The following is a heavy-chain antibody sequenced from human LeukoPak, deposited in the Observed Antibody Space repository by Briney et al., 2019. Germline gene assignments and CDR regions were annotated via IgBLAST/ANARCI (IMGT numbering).Heavy chain of an antibody. D-gene: IGHD4-11*01. CDR3: ARDSTFEWGYSNYVTKNYYMDV. V-gene: IGHV3-21*01. J-gene: IGHJ6*03. CDR2: ISSSSSYI. Sequence: GGSLRLSCAASGFTFSSYRRTWVRQAPGKGLKWVSSISSSSSYIYYADSVKGRFTISRDNAKSSLYLQMNSLRAEDTAVYYCARDSTFEWGYSNYVTKNYYMDVWGKGTTVTVSS. CDR1: GFTFSSYR.